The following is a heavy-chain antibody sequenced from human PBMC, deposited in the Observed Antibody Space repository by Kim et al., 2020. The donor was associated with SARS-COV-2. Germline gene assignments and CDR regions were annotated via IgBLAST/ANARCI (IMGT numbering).Heavy chain of an antibody. J-gene: IGHJ6*02. Sequence: GESLKISCKGSGYSFTSYWISWVRQMPGKGLEWMGRIDPSDSYTNYSPSFQGHVTISADKSISTAYLQWSSLKASDTAMYYCARRNGGNSAIYYYYYGMDVWGQGTTVTVSS. CDR3: ARRNGGNSAIYYYYYGMDV. CDR2: IDPSDSYT. V-gene: IGHV5-10-1*01. CDR1: GYSFTSYW. D-gene: IGHD2-21*02.